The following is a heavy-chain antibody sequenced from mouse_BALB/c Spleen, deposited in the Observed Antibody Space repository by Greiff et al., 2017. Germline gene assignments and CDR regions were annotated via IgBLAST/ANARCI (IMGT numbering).Heavy chain of an antibody. CDR3: ARKTTGDYAMDY. CDR2: ISTYYGDA. Sequence: VQLQQSGAELVRPGVSVKISCKGSGYTFTDYAMHWVKQSHAKSLEWIGVISTYYGDASYNQKFKGKATMTVDKSSSTAYMELARLTSEDSAIYYCARKTTGDYAMDYWGQGTSVTVSS. V-gene: IGHV1S137*01. CDR1: GYTFTDYA. J-gene: IGHJ4*01. D-gene: IGHD1-1*01.